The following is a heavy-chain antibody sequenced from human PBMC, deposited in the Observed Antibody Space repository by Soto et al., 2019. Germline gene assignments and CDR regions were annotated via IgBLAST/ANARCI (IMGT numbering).Heavy chain of an antibody. Sequence: QVQLVQSGAEVKKPGSSVKVSCKASGGTFSSYAISGVRQAPGQGLEWMGGIIPIFGTANYAQKFQGRVTSTADKSTSTAYMELSSLRSDDTAVYYCAREWVGEITSYYYYGMDVWGQGTTVTVSS. V-gene: IGHV1-69*06. CDR2: IIPIFGTA. D-gene: IGHD4-17*01. CDR3: AREWVGEITSYYYYGMDV. J-gene: IGHJ6*02. CDR1: GGTFSSYA.